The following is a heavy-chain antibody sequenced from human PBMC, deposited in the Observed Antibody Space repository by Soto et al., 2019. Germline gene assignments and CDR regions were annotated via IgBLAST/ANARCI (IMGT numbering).Heavy chain of an antibody. CDR3: SKETGSLQQLGRNYLDS. J-gene: IGHJ4*01. CDR1: GFTFSNYG. Sequence: PGGSLRLSCAASGFTFSNYGMHWVRQAPGKGLEWVAVISHDGTKIFYADSVKGRITISRDNSKSTLFVQMNSLRVEDTAGYYCSKETGSLQQLGRNYLDSWGHGGLVTVPS. CDR2: ISHDGTKI. V-gene: IGHV3-30*18. D-gene: IGHD3-10*01.